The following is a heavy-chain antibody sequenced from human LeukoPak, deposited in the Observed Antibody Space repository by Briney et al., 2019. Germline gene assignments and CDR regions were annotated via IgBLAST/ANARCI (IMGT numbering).Heavy chain of an antibody. CDR1: GGSISSSSYH. J-gene: IGHJ5*02. CDR2: IYYSGST. Sequence: PSETLSLTCTVSGGSISSSSYHWGWIRQPPGKGLEWIGSIYYSGSTYYNPSLKSRVTISVDTSKNQFSLKLSSVTAADTAVYYCARHKSSSTNWFDPWGQGTLVTVSS. D-gene: IGHD6-13*01. V-gene: IGHV4-39*01. CDR3: ARHKSSSTNWFDP.